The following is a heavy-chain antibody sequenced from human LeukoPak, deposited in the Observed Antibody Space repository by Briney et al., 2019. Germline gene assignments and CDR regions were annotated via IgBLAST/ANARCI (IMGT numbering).Heavy chain of an antibody. CDR3: ARPRYWPGAGYYFDY. J-gene: IGHJ4*02. V-gene: IGHV4-4*02. D-gene: IGHD3-10*01. CDR2: IYHSGST. Sequence: SETLSLTCAVSGGSISSSNWWSWIRQPPGKGLEWIGEIYHSGSTNYNPSLKSRVTISVDTSKNQFSLKLSSVTAADTAVYYCARPRYWPGAGYYFDYWGQGTLVTVSS. CDR1: GGSISSSNW.